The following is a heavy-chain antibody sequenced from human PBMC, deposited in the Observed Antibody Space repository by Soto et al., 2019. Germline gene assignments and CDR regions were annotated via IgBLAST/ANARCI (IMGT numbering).Heavy chain of an antibody. CDR1: GFTFSSYA. J-gene: IGHJ5*02. Sequence: GGSLRLSCAASGFTFSSYAMSWVRQAPGKGLEWVSAISGSGDSTYYADSVKGRFAISRDNSKNTLYLQMNSLRAEDTAVYYCAKVMVKNWFDPWGQGTLVTVSS. CDR2: ISGSGDST. D-gene: IGHD5-18*01. CDR3: AKVMVKNWFDP. V-gene: IGHV3-23*01.